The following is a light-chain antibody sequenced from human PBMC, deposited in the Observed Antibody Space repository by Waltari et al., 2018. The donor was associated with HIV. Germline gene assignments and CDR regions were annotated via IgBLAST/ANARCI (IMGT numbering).Light chain of an antibody. CDR3: LLYYGGAWV. CDR1: HVQVTSGYS. Sequence: QTLVTPEPSLTVSPGGTVTLTCASSHVQVTSGYSPNWFQQKPGQAPRALIYGTNNKHSWTPARFSGSLLGGKASVTLSGVQPEDEAEYYCLLYYGGAWVFGGGTKLTVL. CDR2: GTN. V-gene: IGLV7-43*01. J-gene: IGLJ3*02.